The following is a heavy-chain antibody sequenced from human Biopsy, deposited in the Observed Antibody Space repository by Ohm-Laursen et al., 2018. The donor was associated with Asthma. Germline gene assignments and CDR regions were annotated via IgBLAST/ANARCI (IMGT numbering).Heavy chain of an antibody. CDR2: IYSGGTS. Sequence: SLRLSCSAPGFAVSRDYMFWVRQAPGKGLEWVSVIYSGGTSHTADSVRGRFTISRDFSKNTLHLQMHSLRVEDTAVYYCARGDSSNWSHYYFDYWGQGTLVAVSS. D-gene: IGHD3-22*01. J-gene: IGHJ4*02. V-gene: IGHV3-53*01. CDR1: GFAVSRDY. CDR3: ARGDSSNWSHYYFDY.